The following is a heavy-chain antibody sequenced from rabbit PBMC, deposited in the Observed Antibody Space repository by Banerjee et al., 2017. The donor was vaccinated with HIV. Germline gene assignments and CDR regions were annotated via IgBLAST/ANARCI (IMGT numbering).Heavy chain of an antibody. D-gene: IGHD7-1*01. CDR1: GFSFSNNDY. Sequence: QSLEESGGDLVPPGSSLTLTCTASGFSFSNNDYMCWVRQAPGKGLEWIACIYGGSDIITYYANWAKGRFTISKASSTTVTLQMASLTAADTATYFCARKYVAGYAGYIDLWGPGTLVTVS. J-gene: IGHJ4*01. V-gene: IGHV1S40*01. CDR3: ARKYVAGYAGYIDL. CDR2: IYGGSDIIT.